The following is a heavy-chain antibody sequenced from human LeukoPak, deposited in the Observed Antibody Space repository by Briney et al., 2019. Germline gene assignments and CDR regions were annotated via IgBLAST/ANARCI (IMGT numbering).Heavy chain of an antibody. CDR3: ARDLRDTSGWYGVDY. CDR2: ISSSSSYI. D-gene: IGHD6-19*01. J-gene: IGHJ4*02. Sequence: PGRSLRLSCAASGFTFSSYSMNWVHQAPGKGLEWVSSISSSSSYIYYADLVKGRFTISRDNAKNSLYLQMNSLRAEDTAVYYCARDLRDTSGWYGVDYWGQGTLVTVSS. CDR1: GFTFSSYS. V-gene: IGHV3-21*01.